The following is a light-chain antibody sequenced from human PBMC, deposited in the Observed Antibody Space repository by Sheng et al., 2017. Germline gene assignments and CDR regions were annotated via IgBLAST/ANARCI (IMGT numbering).Light chain of an antibody. V-gene: IGLV2-11*01. CDR2: DVT. CDR1: SSNVGGYKY. J-gene: IGLJ1*01. CDR3: CSYAGNYTYV. Sequence: QSALTQPRSVSGSPGQSVTISCTGTSSNVGGYKYVSWYQQHPGKAPQLLIYDVTKRPSGVPDRFSGSKSGNTASLTISGLQTDDEADYYCCSYAGNYTYVFGTGTKVTVL.